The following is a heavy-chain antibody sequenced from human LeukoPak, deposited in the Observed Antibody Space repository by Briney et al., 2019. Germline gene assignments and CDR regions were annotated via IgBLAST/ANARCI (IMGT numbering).Heavy chain of an antibody. CDR2: ISGSGGST. CDR1: GFTFSSYA. J-gene: IGHJ4*02. Sequence: GGSLRLSCAASGFTFSSYAMSWVRQAPGKGLEWVSAISGSGGSTYYADSVKGRITISRDNSKNTLYLQMNSLRAEDTAVYYCAIFSLGEYQLLNDYWGQGTLVTVSS. CDR3: AIFSLGEYQLLNDY. D-gene: IGHD2-2*01. V-gene: IGHV3-23*01.